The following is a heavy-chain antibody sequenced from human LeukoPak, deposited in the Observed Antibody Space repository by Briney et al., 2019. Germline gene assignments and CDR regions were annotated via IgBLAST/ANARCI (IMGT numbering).Heavy chain of an antibody. Sequence: PSETLSLTCTVSGGSISSSSYYWGWIRQPPGKGLEWIGSIYYSGSTYYNRSLKSRVTISVDASKNQFSLKLSSVTAADTAVYHCARHDDSSGYYSIDYWGQGTLVTVSS. D-gene: IGHD3-22*01. CDR1: GGSISSSSYY. CDR3: ARHDDSSGYYSIDY. V-gene: IGHV4-39*01. CDR2: IYYSGST. J-gene: IGHJ4*02.